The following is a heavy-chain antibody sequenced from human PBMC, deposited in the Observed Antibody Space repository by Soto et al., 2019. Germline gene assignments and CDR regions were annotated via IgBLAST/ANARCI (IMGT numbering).Heavy chain of an antibody. V-gene: IGHV3-7*05. Sequence: GGSLRLCCAASGFTFSNYYMTWVRQPPGKGLEWVANIKQDGSEKYYVDSVKGRFTISRDNAKNSLYLQMNSLRVEDTALYYCATYCSDDSCRSYWGQGTLVTVSS. CDR2: IKQDGSEK. CDR1: GFTFSNYY. CDR3: ATYCSDDSCRSY. J-gene: IGHJ4*02. D-gene: IGHD2-15*01.